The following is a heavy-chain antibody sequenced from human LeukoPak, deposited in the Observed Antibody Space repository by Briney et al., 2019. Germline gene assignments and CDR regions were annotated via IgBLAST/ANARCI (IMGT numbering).Heavy chain of an antibody. Sequence: PSETLSLTCTVSGGSISSGDYYWSWIRQPPGKGLEWIGYIYYSGSTYYNPSLKSRVTISVDTSKNQFSLKLSSVTAADTAVYYCARAWGVGITIFGVVITPGAFDIWGQGTMVTVSS. D-gene: IGHD3-3*01. V-gene: IGHV4-30-4*01. J-gene: IGHJ3*02. CDR3: ARAWGVGITIFGVVITPGAFDI. CDR1: GGSISSGDYY. CDR2: IYYSGST.